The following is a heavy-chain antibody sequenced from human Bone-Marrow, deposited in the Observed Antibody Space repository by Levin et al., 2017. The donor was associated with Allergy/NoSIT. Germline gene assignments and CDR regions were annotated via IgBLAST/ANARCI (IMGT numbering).Heavy chain of an antibody. CDR2: ISAYNGNT. Sequence: GASVKVSCKASGYTFTSYGISWVRQAPGQGLEWMGWISAYNGNTNYAQKLQGRVTMTTDTSTSTAYMELRSLRSDDTAVYYCARDSGLLWFRGSYYFDYWGQGTLVTVSS. J-gene: IGHJ4*02. CDR3: ARDSGLLWFRGSYYFDY. D-gene: IGHD3-10*01. CDR1: GYTFTSYG. V-gene: IGHV1-18*01.